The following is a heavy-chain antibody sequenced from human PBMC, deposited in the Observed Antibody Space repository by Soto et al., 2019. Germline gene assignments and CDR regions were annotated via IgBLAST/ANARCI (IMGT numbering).Heavy chain of an antibody. Sequence: QVHLVESGGGVVQPGTSLRLSCAASRFTFSSYTMHWVRQAPGKGLEWVAITSYDGSTKYYADSVKGRFTISRDNSKNKLYLQMNRLRAEDTAVYYCARGTIGYFASDYWAQGTLVTVSS. J-gene: IGHJ4*02. CDR2: TSYDGSTK. D-gene: IGHD5-18*01. V-gene: IGHV3-30-3*01. CDR1: RFTFSSYT. CDR3: ARGTIGYFASDY.